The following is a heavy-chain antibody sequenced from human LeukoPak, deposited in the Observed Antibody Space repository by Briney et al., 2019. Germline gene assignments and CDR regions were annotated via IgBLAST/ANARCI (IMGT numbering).Heavy chain of an antibody. CDR3: AKGGGGGSSWSAPFDY. J-gene: IGHJ4*02. Sequence: ASVKVSCKASGYTFTSYDINWVRQATGQGLEWMGWMNPNSGNTGYAQKFQGRVTITRNTSISTAYMELSSLRSEDTAVYYCAKGGGGGSSWSAPFDYWGQGTLVTVSS. CDR1: GYTFTSYD. D-gene: IGHD6-13*01. CDR2: MNPNSGNT. V-gene: IGHV1-8*03.